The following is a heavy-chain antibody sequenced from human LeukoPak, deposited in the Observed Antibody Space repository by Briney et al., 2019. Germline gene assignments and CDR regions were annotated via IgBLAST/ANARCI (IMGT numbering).Heavy chain of an antibody. J-gene: IGHJ4*02. V-gene: IGHV5-51*01. CDR3: ARQSRDGSKTRGYYFDH. CDR1: GYIFTYYW. D-gene: IGHD3-10*01. Sequence: GESLKISCQVSGYIFTYYWIGWVRQMPGKGLESMGIIYPADSDTAYSPFFQGQVTISADKSISTVYLQWSSLKASDPAMYYCARQSRDGSKTRGYYFDHWGQGTLVTVSS. CDR2: IYPADSDT.